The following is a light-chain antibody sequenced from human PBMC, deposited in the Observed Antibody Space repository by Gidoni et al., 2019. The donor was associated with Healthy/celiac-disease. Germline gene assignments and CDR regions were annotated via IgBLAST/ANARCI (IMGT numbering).Light chain of an antibody. CDR2: ENN. V-gene: IGLV1-51*02. J-gene: IGLJ2*01. CDR3: GTWDSSLSAVV. CDR1: SSNIGNNY. Sequence: QSVFTQPPSVSAAPGKKVTIACPVSSSNIGNNYVSWYQQLPGTAPKLLIYENNRRPSEIPDRFSGSKSGTSATLGITGLQTGDEADYYCGTWDSSLSAVVFGGGTKLTVL.